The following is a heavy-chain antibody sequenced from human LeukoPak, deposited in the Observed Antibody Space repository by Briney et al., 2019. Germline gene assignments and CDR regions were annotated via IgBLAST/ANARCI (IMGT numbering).Heavy chain of an antibody. V-gene: IGHV3-21*01. J-gene: IGHJ6*03. CDR3: ARAGGPSYYYYYMDV. CDR1: GFTFSTYS. Sequence: NPGGSLRLSCAASGFTFSTYSMNWVRQAPGKGLEWGSFITSSSSYIYYADSVKGRFTISRDNAKNSLYLQMNSLRAEDTAVYYCARAGGPSYYYYYMDVWGKGTTVTVSS. CDR2: ITSSSSYI.